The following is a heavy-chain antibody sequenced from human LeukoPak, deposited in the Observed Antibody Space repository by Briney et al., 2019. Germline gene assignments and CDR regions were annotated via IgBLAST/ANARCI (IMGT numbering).Heavy chain of an antibody. CDR1: GFPFSSYW. Sequence: GGSLRLSCAASGFPFSSYWMHWVRQVPGKGLLWVSRINSDGSATIYADSVRGRFTISRDNAKNTPYLQMSGLRVEDTAVYHCASDSPYYGMDVWGQGTTVTVSS. V-gene: IGHV3-74*01. CDR2: INSDGSAT. J-gene: IGHJ6*02. CDR3: ASDSPYYGMDV.